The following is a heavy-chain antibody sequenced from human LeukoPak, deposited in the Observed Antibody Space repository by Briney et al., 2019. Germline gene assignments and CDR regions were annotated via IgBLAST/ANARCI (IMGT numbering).Heavy chain of an antibody. J-gene: IGHJ4*02. Sequence: PGGSLRLSCAASGFTVSSYGMHWVRQAPGKGLEWVAVISYDGSNKYYADSVKGQFTISRDNSKNTLYLQMNSLRAEDTAVYYCAKDYYGSGSYDYWGQGTLVTVSS. CDR2: ISYDGSNK. D-gene: IGHD3-10*01. CDR1: GFTVSSYG. V-gene: IGHV3-30*18. CDR3: AKDYYGSGSYDY.